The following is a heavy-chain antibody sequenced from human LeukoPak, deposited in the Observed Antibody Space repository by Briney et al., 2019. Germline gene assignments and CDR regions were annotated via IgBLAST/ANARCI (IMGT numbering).Heavy chain of an antibody. J-gene: IGHJ4*02. Sequence: GGSLILSCAASGFTFNSHWMTWVRQAPGKGLEWVANINQDESKKYYVDSVKGRFTISRDNAKNSLYLQMNSLRAEDTAVYYCARHSSWSFDYWGQGTLVTVSS. V-gene: IGHV3-7*05. D-gene: IGHD6-13*01. CDR3: ARHSSWSFDY. CDR1: GFTFNSHW. CDR2: INQDESKK.